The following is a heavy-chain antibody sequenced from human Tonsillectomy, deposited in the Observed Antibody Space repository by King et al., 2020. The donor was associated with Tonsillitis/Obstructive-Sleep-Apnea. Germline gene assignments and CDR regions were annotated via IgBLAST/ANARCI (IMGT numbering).Heavy chain of an antibody. CDR3: AVTTEGHYYYYMAV. CDR2: IIPILALA. J-gene: IGHJ6*03. CDR1: GGTFSSYA. Sequence: QLVQSGAEVKKPESSVKVSCKASGGTFSSYAINWVRQAPGQGLEWMGRIIPILALANYAQKFQGRVTITADKSTSTAYMELSSLRSEDTAVYYCAVTTEGHYYYYMAVWGKGTTVTVSS. D-gene: IGHD1-14*01. V-gene: IGHV1-69*09.